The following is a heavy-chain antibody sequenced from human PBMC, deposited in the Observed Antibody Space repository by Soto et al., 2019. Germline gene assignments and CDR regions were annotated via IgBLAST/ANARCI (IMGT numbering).Heavy chain of an antibody. D-gene: IGHD3-16*01. V-gene: IGHV4-59*01. CDR1: GGSISSYY. CDR3: ARDPFGYYFDY. Sequence: QVQLQESGPGLVKPSETLSLTCTVSGGSISSYYWSWIRQPPGKGLEWIGYIYYSGSTNYNPSLKSRVPISVDTSKNQFSLKLSAVTAADTAVYYCARDPFGYYFDYWGQGTLVTVSS. J-gene: IGHJ4*02. CDR2: IYYSGST.